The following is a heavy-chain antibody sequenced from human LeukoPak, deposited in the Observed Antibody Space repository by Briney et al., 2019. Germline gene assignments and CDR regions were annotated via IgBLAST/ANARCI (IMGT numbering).Heavy chain of an antibody. Sequence: GGSLRLSCAASGFTFSSYEMNWVRQAPGKGLEWVSYISSSGSTIYYADSVKGRFTVSRDNAKNSLYLQMNSLRAEDTAVYYFARAGRYVVRGVDGNMDVWGKGTTVTVSS. CDR1: GFTFSSYE. D-gene: IGHD3-10*01. CDR2: ISSSGSTI. CDR3: ARAGRYVVRGVDGNMDV. J-gene: IGHJ6*03. V-gene: IGHV3-48*03.